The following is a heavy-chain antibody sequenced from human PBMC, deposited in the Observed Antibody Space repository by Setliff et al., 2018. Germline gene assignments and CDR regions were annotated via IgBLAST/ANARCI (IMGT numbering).Heavy chain of an antibody. CDR2: IYSSGST. J-gene: IGHJ4*02. V-gene: IGHV4-30-4*08. CDR3: ARESRYYYDNLGTLDY. Sequence: NPSETLSLTCTVSGGSISSGVYYWSWIRQPPGKGLEWIGYIYSSGSTYYNPSLKSRVSISVDTSKNQFSLKLSSVTAADTAVYYCARESRYYYDNLGTLDYWGQGTLVTVSS. D-gene: IGHD3-22*01. CDR1: GGSISSGVYY.